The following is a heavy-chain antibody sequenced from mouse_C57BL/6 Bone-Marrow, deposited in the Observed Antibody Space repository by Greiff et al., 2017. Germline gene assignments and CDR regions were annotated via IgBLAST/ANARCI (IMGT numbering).Heavy chain of an antibody. CDR3: ASYYSNFFYYFDY. CDR2: IYPRSGNT. CDR1: GYTFTSYG. D-gene: IGHD2-5*01. Sequence: LVESGAELARPGASVKLSCKASGYTFTSYGISWVKQRTGQGLEWIGEIYPRSGNTYYNEKFKGKATLTADKSSSTAYMELRSLTSEDSAVYFCASYYSNFFYYFDYWGQGTTLTVSS. J-gene: IGHJ2*01. V-gene: IGHV1-81*01.